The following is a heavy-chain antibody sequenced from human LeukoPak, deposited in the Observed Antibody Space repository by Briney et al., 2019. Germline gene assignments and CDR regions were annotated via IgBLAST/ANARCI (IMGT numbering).Heavy chain of an antibody. Sequence: PGGSLRLSCAASGFTFSSYEMNWVRQAPGKGLEWVSGIGGSGTRTYYADSVKGRFTISRDNSKNTLNLQRNSLRDEDTAVYYCAKDSHWILFDDWGQGTLVTVSS. CDR3: AKDSHWILFDD. V-gene: IGHV3-23*01. CDR2: IGGSGTRT. CDR1: GFTFSSYE. D-gene: IGHD2-2*03. J-gene: IGHJ4*02.